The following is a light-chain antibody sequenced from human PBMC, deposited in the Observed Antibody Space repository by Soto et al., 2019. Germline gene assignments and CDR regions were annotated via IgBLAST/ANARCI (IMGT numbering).Light chain of an antibody. J-gene: IGKJ4*01. CDR2: RAS. CDR1: QGITSW. CDR3: QQTTTFPLT. V-gene: IGKV1-12*01. Sequence: DIQMTQSPSSVSASVGDRVTITCRASQGITSWLAWYQQKPGKAPKLLIYRASNLQIGVPSRFSGSGSGTDFTLTISGLQPADFATYYCQQTTTFPLTFGGGTKVEIK.